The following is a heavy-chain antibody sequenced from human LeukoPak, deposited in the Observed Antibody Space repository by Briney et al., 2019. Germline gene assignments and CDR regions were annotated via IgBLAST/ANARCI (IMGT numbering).Heavy chain of an antibody. J-gene: IGHJ6*02. V-gene: IGHV3-66*02. CDR3: ARGFGKAAANVFGGYTMDV. Sequence: GGSLRLFCAASGFTVDSNYMSCVRHAPGKGLEWVSLIYTGGSTYYADSVRGRFTISRDNSKNTLYLQMNSLRPEDTAVYYCARGFGKAAANVFGGYTMDVWGQGTTVTVSS. D-gene: IGHD6-13*01. CDR2: IYTGGST. CDR1: GFTVDSNY.